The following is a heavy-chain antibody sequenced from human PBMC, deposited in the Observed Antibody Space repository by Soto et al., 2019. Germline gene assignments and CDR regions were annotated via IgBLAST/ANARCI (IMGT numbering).Heavy chain of an antibody. D-gene: IGHD3-10*01. V-gene: IGHV5-10-1*01. CDR1: GYSFTSQG. CDR2: IDLSESYT. Sequence: GESLKISCKGSGYSFTSQGISWVRQVPGKGQEWMGRIDLSESYTTYNPSFQGHVTFSADKSITTAYLQWCSLEASDTAIYYYASQGLTTCYFGYWGQGTLVTVSS. J-gene: IGHJ4*02. CDR3: ASQGLTTCYFGY.